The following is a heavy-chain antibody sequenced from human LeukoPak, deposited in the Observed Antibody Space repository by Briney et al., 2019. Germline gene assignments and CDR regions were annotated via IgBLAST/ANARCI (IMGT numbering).Heavy chain of an antibody. J-gene: IGHJ4*01. CDR2: INTNTGNP. D-gene: IGHD3-10*01. V-gene: IGHV7-4-1*02. CDR3: AVPRYSGSYRDFDY. Sequence: GASVKVSCKASGYTFTSYAMDWVRQAPGQGLEWIGWINTNTGNPTYAQGFTGRFVFSLDTSVSTAYLQISSLKAEDTAVYYCAVPRYSGSYRDFDYWGQEPWSPSPQ. CDR1: GYTFTSYA.